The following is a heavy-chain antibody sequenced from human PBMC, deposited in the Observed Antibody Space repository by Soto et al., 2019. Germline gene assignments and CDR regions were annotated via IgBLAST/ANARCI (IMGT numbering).Heavy chain of an antibody. D-gene: IGHD3-22*01. CDR3: AREGYYDSSGYSGFDP. J-gene: IGHJ5*02. CDR2: IYYSGST. CDR1: GGSISSYY. Sequence: QVQLQESGPGLVKPSETLSLTCTVSGGSISSYYWSWIRQPPGKGLEWIGYIYYSGSTNYNPSLKSRVTISVDTSKNQFSLKLSSVTAADTAVYDCAREGYYDSSGYSGFDPWGQGTLVTVSS. V-gene: IGHV4-59*01.